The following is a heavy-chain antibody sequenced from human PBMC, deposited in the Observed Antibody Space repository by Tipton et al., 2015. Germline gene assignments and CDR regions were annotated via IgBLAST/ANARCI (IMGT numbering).Heavy chain of an antibody. J-gene: IGHJ5*01. CDR2: ITADGGGT. D-gene: IGHD1-1*01. CDR3: TKNWTSDS. Sequence: SLRLSCTASGFTFSLHWMHWVRQAPGKGLVWVSRITADGGGTGYADSVQGRFTISRDNARNTLYLQMNSLRADDTAFYYCTKNWTSDSWGQGTLVTVSS. V-gene: IGHV3-74*01. CDR1: GFTFSLHW.